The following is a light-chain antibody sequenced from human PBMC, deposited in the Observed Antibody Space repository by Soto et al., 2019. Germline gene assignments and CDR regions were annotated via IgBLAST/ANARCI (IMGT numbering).Light chain of an antibody. J-gene: IGKJ4*01. CDR3: QECYSTPPGFA. Sequence: DIQMTQSPSSLSASVGDRVTISCRTSQSIAYYLNWYQQKPREAPKLLIYAASNLQSGVPSRFSGSGSGTDFNLTISSLQPEDFATYYSQECYSTPPGFAFGGGTKVEIK. V-gene: IGKV1-39*01. CDR1: QSIAYY. CDR2: AAS.